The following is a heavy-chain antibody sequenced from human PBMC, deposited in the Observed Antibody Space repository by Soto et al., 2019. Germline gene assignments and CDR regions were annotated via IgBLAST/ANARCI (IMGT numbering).Heavy chain of an antibody. V-gene: IGHV5-10-1*03. D-gene: IGHD6-6*01. CDR3: ARHGVGRVAARPGHFDY. CDR2: IDPSDSYT. CDR1: GYSFTSYW. Sequence: EVQLVQSGAEVKKPGESLRISCKGSGYSFTSYWISWVRQMPGKGLEWMGRIDPSDSYTNYSPSFQGHVTISADKSISTAYLQWSSLKASDTAMYYCARHGVGRVAARPGHFDYWGQGTLVTVSS. J-gene: IGHJ4*02.